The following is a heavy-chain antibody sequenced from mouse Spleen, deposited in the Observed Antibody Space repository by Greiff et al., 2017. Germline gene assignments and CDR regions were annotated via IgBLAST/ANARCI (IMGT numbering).Heavy chain of an antibody. D-gene: IGHD2-3*01. CDR3: ARKGNGYYVSWFAY. J-gene: IGHJ3*01. CDR1: GYTFTDYY. Sequence: VQLQQSGPELVKPGASVKISCKASGYTFTDYYMNWVKQSHGKSLEWIGDINPNNGGTSYNQKFKGKATLTVDKSSSTAYMELRSLTSEDSAVYYCARKGNGYYVSWFAYWGQGTLVTVSA. CDR2: INPNNGGT. V-gene: IGHV1-26*01.